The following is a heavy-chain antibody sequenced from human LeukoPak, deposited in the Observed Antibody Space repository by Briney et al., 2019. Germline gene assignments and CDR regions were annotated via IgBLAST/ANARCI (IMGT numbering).Heavy chain of an antibody. CDR3: AKGTGSWGPNDY. J-gene: IGHJ4*02. V-gene: IGHV3-23*01. CDR2: IGGSGGTT. Sequence: PGGSLRLSCAASGFTFSSYAMSWVRQAPGKGLEWLSAIGGSGGTTYYADSLKGRFTISRDNSKNTLYLQMNSLRAEDTAVYYCAKGTGSWGPNDYWGQGTLVTVSS. D-gene: IGHD7-27*01. CDR1: GFTFSSYA.